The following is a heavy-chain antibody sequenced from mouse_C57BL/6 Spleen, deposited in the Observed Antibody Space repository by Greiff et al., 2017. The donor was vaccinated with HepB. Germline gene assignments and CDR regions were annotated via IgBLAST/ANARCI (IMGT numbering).Heavy chain of an antibody. CDR3: ERGAVYRSSYEYFDY. Sequence: QVQLQQPGAELVKPGASVKMSCKASGYTFTSYWITWVKQRPGQGLEWIGDIYPGSGSTNYNEKFKSKATLTVDTSSSTAYMQLSSLTSEDSAVYYCERGAVYRSSYEYFDYWGQGTTLTVSS. D-gene: IGHD1-1*01. CDR2: IYPGSGST. CDR1: GYTFTSYW. J-gene: IGHJ2*01. V-gene: IGHV1-55*01.